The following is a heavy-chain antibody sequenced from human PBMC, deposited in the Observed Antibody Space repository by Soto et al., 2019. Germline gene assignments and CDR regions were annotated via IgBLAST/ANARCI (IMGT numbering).Heavy chain of an antibody. V-gene: IGHV3-23*01. J-gene: IGHJ5*02. D-gene: IGHD1-1*01. CDR3: AKDSGNPRGTLIPNWFDP. CDR1: GFTFSIYA. CDR2: ISGSGDNT. Sequence: GGSLRLSCAASGFTFSIYAMSWVRQAPGKGLEWVSAISGSGDNTYYADPVKGRFTISRDNSKNTLYLQMNSLRAEDTAVYYCAKDSGNPRGTLIPNWFDPWGQGTLVTGSS.